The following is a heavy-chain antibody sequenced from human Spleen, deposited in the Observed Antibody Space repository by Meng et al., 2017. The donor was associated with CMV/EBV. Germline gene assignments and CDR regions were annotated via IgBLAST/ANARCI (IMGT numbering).Heavy chain of an antibody. J-gene: IGHJ4*02. CDR3: ARGSSSGCYSSVDY. CDR1: GINFSNNA. Sequence: GESLKISCEASGINFSNNALHWVRQAPGKGLERLAVISYDGSNKFYADSGKGRFTISRDSSKKTLYVQMNSLRAEDTAVYYCARGSSSGCYSSVDYWGQGTLVTVSS. D-gene: IGHD3-22*01. V-gene: IGHV3-30-3*01. CDR2: ISYDGSNK.